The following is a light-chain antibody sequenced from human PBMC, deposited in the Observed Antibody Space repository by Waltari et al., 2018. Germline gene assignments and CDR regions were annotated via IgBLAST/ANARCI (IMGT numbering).Light chain of an antibody. CDR1: QNIGSS. Sequence: DIQMTQSPSTLPASVGDSVTITCRASQNIGSSLVWYQQKPGKAPQLLIYEASSLQFGVPSRFSGRGSGAEFTLTIASLQPDDFAAYYCQQYKTSPTWTFGQGTRVELK. V-gene: IGKV1-5*03. J-gene: IGKJ1*01. CDR3: QQYKTSPTWT. CDR2: EAS.